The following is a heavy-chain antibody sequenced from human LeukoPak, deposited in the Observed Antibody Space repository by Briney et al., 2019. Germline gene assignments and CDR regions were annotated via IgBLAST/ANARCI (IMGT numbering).Heavy chain of an antibody. V-gene: IGHV4-61*08. D-gene: IGHD3-22*01. CDR2: IYHSGST. J-gene: IGHJ3*02. Sequence: PSETLSLTCTVSGGSISSGGYYWSWIRQPPGKGLEWIGYIYHSGSTNYNPSLKSRVTISVDTSKNQFSLKLSSVTAADTAVYYCARASDSSGYKGNAFDIWGQGTMVTVSS. CDR1: GGSISSGGYY. CDR3: ARASDSSGYKGNAFDI.